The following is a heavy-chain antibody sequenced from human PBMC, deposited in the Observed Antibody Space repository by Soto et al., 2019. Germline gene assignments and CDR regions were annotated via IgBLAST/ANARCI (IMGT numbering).Heavy chain of an antibody. CDR2: IYSGGST. Sequence: GGSLRLSCAASGFTVSSNYMSWARQAPGKGLEWVSVIYSGGSTYYADSVKGRFTISRGNSKNTLYLQMNSLRAEDTAVYYCARDFGRPPAAAGTPIDYYNFGMDVWGHGTTVTVPS. CDR1: GFTVSSNY. V-gene: IGHV3-53*01. D-gene: IGHD6-25*01. J-gene: IGHJ6*02. CDR3: ARDFGRPPAAAGTPIDYYNFGMDV.